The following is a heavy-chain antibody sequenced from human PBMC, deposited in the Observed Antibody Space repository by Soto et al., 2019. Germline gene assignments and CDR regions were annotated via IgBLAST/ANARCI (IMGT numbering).Heavy chain of an antibody. Sequence: GASVKVSCKASGYTFTGYYMHWVRQAPGQGLEWMGWINPNSGGTNYAQKFQGRVTMTRDTSISTAYMELSRLRSDDTAVYYCARDRYSGYDSGGLDSWGQGTLVTVSS. CDR2: INPNSGGT. J-gene: IGHJ4*02. V-gene: IGHV1-2*02. D-gene: IGHD5-12*01. CDR1: GYTFTGYY. CDR3: ARDRYSGYDSGGLDS.